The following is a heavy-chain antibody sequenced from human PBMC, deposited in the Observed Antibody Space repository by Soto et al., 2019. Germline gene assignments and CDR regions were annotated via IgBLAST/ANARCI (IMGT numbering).Heavy chain of an antibody. D-gene: IGHD6-19*01. V-gene: IGHV3-7*01. CDR2: IKDDGSQT. Sequence: EVKLEESGGGLVQTGGSLRLSCAVSGFTFSGYWMRWVRQSPGRGLEGVANIKDDGSQTYYVGSVRGRFTISRDNGQNSLYLHMNSLRVEDTAVYYCATAVRGSAWSYWGQGTLVNVS. CDR3: ATAVRGSAWSY. CDR1: GFTFSGYW. J-gene: IGHJ4*02.